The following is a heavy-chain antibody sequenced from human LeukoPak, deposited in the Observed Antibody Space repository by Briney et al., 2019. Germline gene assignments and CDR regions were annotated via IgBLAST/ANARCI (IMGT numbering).Heavy chain of an antibody. Sequence: PSETLSLTCTVSGGSISSYYWTGIRQSPGKGLEWIGSVYYSGSTYYNPSLKSRVTMSVDTSKNQFFLKLTSVTAADTAVYHCARVRGSGWYEFEYWGQGTRVTVPS. CDR2: VYYSGST. CDR1: GGSISSYY. D-gene: IGHD6-19*01. V-gene: IGHV4-59*01. J-gene: IGHJ4*02. CDR3: ARVRGSGWYEFEY.